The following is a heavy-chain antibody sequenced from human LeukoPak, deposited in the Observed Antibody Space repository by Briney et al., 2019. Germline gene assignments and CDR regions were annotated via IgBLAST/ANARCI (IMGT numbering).Heavy chain of an antibody. V-gene: IGHV3-30-3*01. CDR2: ISHDGSNK. J-gene: IGHJ4*02. D-gene: IGHD4-17*01. Sequence: GRSLRLSCAASGFTFSSYAMHWVRQAPGKGLEWVAVISHDGSNKYYADSVKGRFTISRDNSKNTLYLQMNSLRAEDTAVYYCAREDLDYGDPVDWGQGTLVTVSA. CDR1: GFTFSSYA. CDR3: AREDLDYGDPVD.